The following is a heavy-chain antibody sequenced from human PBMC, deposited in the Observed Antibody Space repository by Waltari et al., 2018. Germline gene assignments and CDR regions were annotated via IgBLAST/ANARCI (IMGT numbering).Heavy chain of an antibody. CDR1: GGTFRSSA. CDR2: FIPIFGTA. J-gene: IGHJ3*02. Sequence: QVQLVQSGAEVKKPGSSVKVSCKASGGTFRSSAISWVREAPGQGLEWMGGFIPIFGTANYAQKFQGRVTITADESTSTAYMELSSLRSEDTAVYYCARALGLQLGYAFDIWGQGTMVTVSS. V-gene: IGHV1-69*01. CDR3: ARALGLQLGYAFDI. D-gene: IGHD5-12*01.